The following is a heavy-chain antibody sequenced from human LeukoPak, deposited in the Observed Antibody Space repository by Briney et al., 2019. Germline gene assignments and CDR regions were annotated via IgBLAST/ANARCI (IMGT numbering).Heavy chain of an antibody. V-gene: IGHV3-74*01. J-gene: IGHJ4*02. CDR2: ISSDGKSI. D-gene: IGHD3-10*01. Sequence: GGSLRLSCAASGFNIGSYWMNWVRQGPGKGLVWVARISSDGKSISYADSVKGRFTISGDNSKNTLYLQMDSLRAEDTAVYYCASASSESYYWALDYWGQGTLVTVSS. CDR1: GFNIGSYW. CDR3: ASASSESYYWALDY.